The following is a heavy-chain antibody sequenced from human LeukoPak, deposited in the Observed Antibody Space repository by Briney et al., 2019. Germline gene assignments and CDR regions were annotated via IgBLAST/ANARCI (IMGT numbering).Heavy chain of an antibody. CDR1: GFTVSNNY. D-gene: IGHD2-15*01. J-gene: IGHJ4*02. Sequence: GGSLRLSCAASGFTVSNNYMTWVRQAPGQGLEWVSIIYSGGSTYYADSVKDRFTISRDNSKNTLYLQMNSLRAEDTAVYYCASPIWGGGLSHCSGGSCRDYWGQGTLVTVSS. CDR3: ASPIWGGGLSHCSGGSCRDY. V-gene: IGHV3-53*01. CDR2: IYSGGST.